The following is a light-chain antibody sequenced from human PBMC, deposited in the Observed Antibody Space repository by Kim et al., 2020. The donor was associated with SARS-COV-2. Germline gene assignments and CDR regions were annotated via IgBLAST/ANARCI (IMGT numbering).Light chain of an antibody. CDR3: QTWGTAQGV. CDR2: LNSDGSH. J-gene: IGLJ2*01. V-gene: IGLV4-69*01. Sequence: QLVLTQSPSASASLGASVKLTCTLSSGHSSYAIAWHQQQPEKGPRYLMKLNSDGSHSKGDGIPDRFSGSSSGAERYLTISSLQSEDEADYYCQTWGTAQGVFGGGTQLTVL. CDR1: SGHSSYA.